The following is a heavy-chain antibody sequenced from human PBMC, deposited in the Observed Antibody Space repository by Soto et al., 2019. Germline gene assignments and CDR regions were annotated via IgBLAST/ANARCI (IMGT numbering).Heavy chain of an antibody. V-gene: IGHV4-59*01. CDR3: ATQYGDYLYYFDY. J-gene: IGHJ4*02. CDR1: GGSISSYY. CDR2: IYYSGST. Sequence: SETLSLTCTVSGGSISSYYWSWIRQPPGKGLEWIGYIYYSGSTNYNPSLKSRVTISVDTSKNQFSLKLSSVTAADTAVYYCATQYGDYLYYFDYWGQGTLVTVSS. D-gene: IGHD4-17*01.